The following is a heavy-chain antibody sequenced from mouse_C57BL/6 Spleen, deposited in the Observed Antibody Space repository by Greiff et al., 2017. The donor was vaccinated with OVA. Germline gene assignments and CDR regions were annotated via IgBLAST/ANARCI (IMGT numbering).Heavy chain of an antibody. CDR2: INPNNGGT. Sequence: EVQLQQSGPELVKPGASVKMSCKASGYTFTDYNMHWVKQSHGKSLEWIGYINPNNGGTSYNQKFKGKATLTVNKSSSTAYMELRSLTSEDSAVYYCARGGGLGMGYFDYWGQGTSLTVSS. D-gene: IGHD4-1*01. J-gene: IGHJ2*02. CDR3: ARGGGLGMGYFDY. CDR1: GYTFTDYN. V-gene: IGHV1-22*01.